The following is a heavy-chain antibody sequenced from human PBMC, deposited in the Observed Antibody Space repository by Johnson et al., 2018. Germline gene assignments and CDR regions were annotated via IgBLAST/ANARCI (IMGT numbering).Heavy chain of an antibody. Sequence: QVQLVQSGGGVVQPGNSLRLSCAASGFTLSSYTMHWVRQGPGKGLEWVAALSHDGRNRFYIDSVQGRFTISGDNSRNTLFLQMNSLRTVDTAGYYCARDSLAFHGTTYPHYYYMDVWGKGAPVTVSS. J-gene: IGHJ6*03. V-gene: IGHV3-30*03. CDR1: GFTLSSYT. CDR2: LSHDGRNR. D-gene: IGHD1-1*01. CDR3: ARDSLAFHGTTYPHYYYMDV.